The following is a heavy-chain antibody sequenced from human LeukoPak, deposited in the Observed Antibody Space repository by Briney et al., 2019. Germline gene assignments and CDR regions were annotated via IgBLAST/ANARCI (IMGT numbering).Heavy chain of an antibody. V-gene: IGHV3-30-3*02. J-gene: IGHJ6*02. D-gene: IGHD6-19*01. Sequence: GRSLRLSCAASGFTSSSYAMHWVRQAPGKGLEWVAVISYDGSNKYYADSVKGRFTISRDNSKNTLYLQMNSLRAEDTAVYYCAKYVPSSGWPLNYYYGMDVWGQGTTVTVSS. CDR2: ISYDGSNK. CDR3: AKYVPSSGWPLNYYYGMDV. CDR1: GFTSSSYA.